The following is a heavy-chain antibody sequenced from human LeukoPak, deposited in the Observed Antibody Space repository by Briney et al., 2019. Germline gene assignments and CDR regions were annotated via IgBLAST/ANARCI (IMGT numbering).Heavy chain of an antibody. J-gene: IGHJ6*02. D-gene: IGHD1-14*01. CDR1: GYSFTNYW. Sequence: GESLKISCKGSGYSFTNYWIGWVRQMPGKGLEWMGIIYPGDSDTRYSPSFQGQVTMSADKSINTAYLQWSSLKASDTAMYHCARMRTHRNGYYYYTMDAWGQGTTVTVSS. V-gene: IGHV5-51*01. CDR3: ARMRTHRNGYYYYTMDA. CDR2: IYPGDSDT.